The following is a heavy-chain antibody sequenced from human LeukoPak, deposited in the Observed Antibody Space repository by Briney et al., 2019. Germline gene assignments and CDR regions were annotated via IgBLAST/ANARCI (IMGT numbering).Heavy chain of an antibody. CDR1: GGSISSSSYY. CDR2: IYTSGST. CDR3: ARDRDDNLFDY. Sequence: PSETLSLTCTVSGGSISSSSYYWSWIRQPAGKGLEWIGRIYTSGSTNYNPSLKSRATISVNTSKNQSSLKLSSVTAADTAVYYCARDRDDNLFDYWGQGTLVTVSS. J-gene: IGHJ4*02. V-gene: IGHV4-61*02. D-gene: IGHD1-14*01.